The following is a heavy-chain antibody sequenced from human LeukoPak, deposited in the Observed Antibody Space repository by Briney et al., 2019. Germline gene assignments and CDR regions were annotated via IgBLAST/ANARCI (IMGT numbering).Heavy chain of an antibody. CDR2: IIPIFGIA. Sequence: ASVKVSCKASGGTFSSYAISWVRQAPGQGLEWMGRIIPIFGIASYAQKFQGRVTITADKSTSTAYMELSSLRSEDTAVYYCAREGYDSSGQSGIFVYWGQGTLVTVSS. CDR3: AREGYDSSGQSGIFVY. J-gene: IGHJ4*02. D-gene: IGHD3-22*01. V-gene: IGHV1-69*04. CDR1: GGTFSSYA.